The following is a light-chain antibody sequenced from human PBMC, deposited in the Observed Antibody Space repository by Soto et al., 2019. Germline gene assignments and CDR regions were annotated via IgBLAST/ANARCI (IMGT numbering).Light chain of an antibody. J-gene: IGKJ1*01. CDR3: QQFNSYSPGA. CDR1: QSISSW. CDR2: DAS. Sequence: DIQMTQSPSTLSSSVGDRVTITCRASQSISSWLAWYQQKPGKAPKLLIYDASSLESGVPSRFSGSGSGTAFTLPTSSLQPDDFSTYYCQQFNSYSPGAFGQGTKVEIK. V-gene: IGKV1-5*01.